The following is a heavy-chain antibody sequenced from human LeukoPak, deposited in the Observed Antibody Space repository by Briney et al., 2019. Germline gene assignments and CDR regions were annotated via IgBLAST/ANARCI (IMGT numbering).Heavy chain of an antibody. CDR2: IRQDGSDK. Sequence: GGSLRLSCVASGFTFNSYWMSWVRQAPEKGLEWLANIRQDGSDKQYVDSVKGRFTISRDNAKNSLYLQMNSLSAEDTAVYYCARHSRGSPIDNWGQGTLVTVSS. CDR1: GFTFNSYW. CDR3: ARHSRGSPIDN. J-gene: IGHJ4*02. V-gene: IGHV3-7*01. D-gene: IGHD2-15*01.